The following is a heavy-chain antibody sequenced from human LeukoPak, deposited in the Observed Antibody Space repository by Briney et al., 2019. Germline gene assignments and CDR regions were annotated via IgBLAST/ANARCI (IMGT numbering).Heavy chain of an antibody. Sequence: PGGSLRLSCAASGFTFSSHGIHWVRQAPGKGLEWVAVISYDGSDKYYADPVKGRFTISRDNSKNTVYLQMNSLRPEDTAVYYCAKRRTVDTAMVTHYYGMDVWGQGTTVTVSS. V-gene: IGHV3-30*18. D-gene: IGHD5-18*01. CDR1: GFTFSSHG. CDR3: AKRRTVDTAMVTHYYGMDV. J-gene: IGHJ6*02. CDR2: ISYDGSDK.